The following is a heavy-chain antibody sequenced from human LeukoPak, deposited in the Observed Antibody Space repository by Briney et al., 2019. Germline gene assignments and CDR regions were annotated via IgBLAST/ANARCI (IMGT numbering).Heavy chain of an antibody. CDR2: ILPIFGTA. CDR3: ARVWSGGSFGYFDY. CDR1: GGTFSRYA. V-gene: IGHV1-69*13. Sequence: SVTVSCKASGGTFSRYAISGVRQAPGQGLEWMGGILPIFGTANYAQTFQGRVTITADESTSTAYMELSSLRSEDTAVYYCARVWSGGSFGYFDYWGEGTLVTVSS. J-gene: IGHJ4*02. D-gene: IGHD2-15*01.